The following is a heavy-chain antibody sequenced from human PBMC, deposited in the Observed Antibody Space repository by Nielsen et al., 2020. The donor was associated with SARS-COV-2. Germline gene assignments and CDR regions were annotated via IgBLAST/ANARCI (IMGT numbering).Heavy chain of an antibody. V-gene: IGHV3-30-3*01. J-gene: IGHJ6*02. D-gene: IGHD4-23*01. Sequence: GESLKISCAASGFTFSSYAMHWVRQAPGKGLEWVAVISYDGSNKYYADSVKGRFTISRDNSKNTLYLQMNSLRAEDTAVYYCARGGKPLRGGSHSGYYYYYGMDVWGQGTTVTVSS. CDR1: GFTFSSYA. CDR2: ISYDGSNK. CDR3: ARGGKPLRGGSHSGYYYYYGMDV.